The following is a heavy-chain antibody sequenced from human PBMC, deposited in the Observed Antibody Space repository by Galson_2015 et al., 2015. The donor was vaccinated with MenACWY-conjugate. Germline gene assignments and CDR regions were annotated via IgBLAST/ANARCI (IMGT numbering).Heavy chain of an antibody. Sequence: SLRLSCAASGFISNTYGMAWARQAPGKGLEWVSAISGSASGGTTYYAASVKGRFTISKDNSKNTLYLQMNSLRVEDTAVYYCAREDFCSGGTCYFYDYWGQGTLVTVSS. CDR3: AREDFCSGGTCYFYDY. CDR2: ISGSASGGTT. J-gene: IGHJ4*02. CDR1: GFISNTYG. D-gene: IGHD2-15*01. V-gene: IGHV3-23*01.